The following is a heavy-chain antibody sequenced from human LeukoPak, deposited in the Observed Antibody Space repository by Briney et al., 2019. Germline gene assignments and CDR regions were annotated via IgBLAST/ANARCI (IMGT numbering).Heavy chain of an antibody. CDR1: GFTFSSYS. CDR2: ISSSSSTI. Sequence: GGSLRLSCAASGFTFSSYSMNWVRQAPGKGLEWVSYISSSSSTIYYADSVKGRFTISRDNAKNSLYLQMNGLRAEDTAVYYCARDNIVVVPAATDYDAFDIWGQGTMVTVSS. J-gene: IGHJ3*02. CDR3: ARDNIVVVPAATDYDAFDI. D-gene: IGHD2-2*01. V-gene: IGHV3-48*01.